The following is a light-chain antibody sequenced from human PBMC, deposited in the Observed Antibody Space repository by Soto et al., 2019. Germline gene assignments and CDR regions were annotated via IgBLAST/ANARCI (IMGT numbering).Light chain of an antibody. CDR1: RSDIGIYDY. J-gene: IGLJ1*01. Sequence: QSALTQPRSVSGSPGQSVTISCTGTRSDIGIYDYVSWYQHHPNTAPKLIIYDVGERPSGLPDRFACSKSSNTASLLISGLQAEDEDDYFGCSYAGTYSYVFGSGTKLTVL. CDR2: DVG. CDR3: CSYAGTYSYV. V-gene: IGLV2-11*01.